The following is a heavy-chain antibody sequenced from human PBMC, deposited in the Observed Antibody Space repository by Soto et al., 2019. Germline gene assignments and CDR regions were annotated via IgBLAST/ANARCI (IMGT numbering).Heavy chain of an antibody. D-gene: IGHD2-2*01. V-gene: IGHV4-39*01. CDR3: ARGGREYCSSTSCYADSYYYYYMDV. J-gene: IGHJ6*03. CDR2: IYYLGNT. CDR1: GGSISSSSSY. Sequence: SETLSLTCTVSGGSISSSSSYWGWIRQPPGKGLEWVGSIYYLGNTYYNPSLGSRVTISVDTSKNQFSLKLRSVTAADTAVFYCARGGREYCSSTSCYADSYYYYYMDVWGKGTTVTVSS.